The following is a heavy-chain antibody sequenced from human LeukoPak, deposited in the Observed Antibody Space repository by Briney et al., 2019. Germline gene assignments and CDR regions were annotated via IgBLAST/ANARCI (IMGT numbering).Heavy chain of an antibody. CDR2: IKQDGSEK. CDR1: GFTFSSYL. V-gene: IGHV3-7*02. J-gene: IGHJ4*02. D-gene: IGHD5-24*01. CDR3: ARRTDGYTSN. Sequence: GGSLRLSCAASGFTFSSYLMSWVRQAPGKGPEWVANIKQDGSEKFYVDSLKGRFTISRDNAKNSLYLQMNSLRAEDTAAYYCARRTDGYTSNWGQRTLVTVSS.